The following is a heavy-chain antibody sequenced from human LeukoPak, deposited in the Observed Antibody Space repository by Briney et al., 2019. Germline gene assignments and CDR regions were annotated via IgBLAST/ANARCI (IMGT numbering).Heavy chain of an antibody. V-gene: IGHV1-2*02. J-gene: IGHJ5*02. D-gene: IGHD1-26*01. Sequence: ASVKVSCRSSGYTFTGYYMHWVRQAPGQGLEWMGWINPNSGGTNYAQKFQDRVTMTRDTSISTAYMELSRLRSDDTAVYYCARDPSGSYWFDPWGQGTLVTVSS. CDR3: ARDPSGSYWFDP. CDR1: GYTFTGYY. CDR2: INPNSGGT.